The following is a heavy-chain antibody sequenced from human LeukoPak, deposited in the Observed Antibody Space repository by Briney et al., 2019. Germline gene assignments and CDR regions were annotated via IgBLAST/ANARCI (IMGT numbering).Heavy chain of an antibody. V-gene: IGHV1-69*05. J-gene: IGHJ6*03. CDR2: IIPIFGTA. D-gene: IGHD4-17*01. CDR3: AREAVRNYYYYYMDV. Sequence: SGKVSCKASGGTFSSYAISWVRQAPGQGLGWMGGIIPIFGTANYAQKLQGRVTMTRDMSTSTVYMELSSLRSEDTAVYYCAREAVRNYYYYYMDVWGKGTTVTVSS. CDR1: GGTFSSYA.